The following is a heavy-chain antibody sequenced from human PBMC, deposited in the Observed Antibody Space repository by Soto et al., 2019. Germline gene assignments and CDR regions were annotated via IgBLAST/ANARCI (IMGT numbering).Heavy chain of an antibody. D-gene: IGHD3-9*01. CDR1: GGSISSGGYY. J-gene: IGHJ3*02. V-gene: IGHV4-31*03. CDR3: ARENDIPPRRVAFDI. Sequence: SETLSLTCTVAGGSISSGGYYWSWIRQHPGKGLEWIGYIYYSGSTYYNPSLKSRVTISVDTSKNQFSLKLSSVTAADTAVYYCARENDIPPRRVAFDIWGQGTMVTVSS. CDR2: IYYSGST.